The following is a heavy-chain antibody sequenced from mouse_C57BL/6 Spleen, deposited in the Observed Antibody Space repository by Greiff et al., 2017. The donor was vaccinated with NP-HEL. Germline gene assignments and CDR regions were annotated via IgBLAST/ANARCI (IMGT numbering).Heavy chain of an antibody. CDR2: IDPSDSYT. J-gene: IGHJ4*01. CDR3: ARAGYYAMDY. Sequence: LVESGAELVMPGASVKLSCKASGYTFTSYWMHWVKQRPGQGLEWIGEIDPSDSYTNYNQKFKGKSTLTVDKSSSTAYMQLSSLTSEDSAVYYCARAGYYAMDYWGQGTSVTVSS. V-gene: IGHV1-69*01. CDR1: GYTFTSYW.